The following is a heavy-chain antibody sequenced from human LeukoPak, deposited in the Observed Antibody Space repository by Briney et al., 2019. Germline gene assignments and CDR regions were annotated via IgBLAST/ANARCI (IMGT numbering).Heavy chain of an antibody. J-gene: IGHJ4*02. D-gene: IGHD5-12*01. Sequence: GGSLRLSCAASGFSFISYGMHWVRQAPGKGLEWVGVISDDGRRKDYADSVKGRFTISRDNSKDTLYLQMNSLRAEDTAVYYCARGWGGYDPIGYWGQGTLVTVSS. CDR2: ISDDGRRK. CDR3: ARGWGGYDPIGY. V-gene: IGHV3-30*03. CDR1: GFSFISYG.